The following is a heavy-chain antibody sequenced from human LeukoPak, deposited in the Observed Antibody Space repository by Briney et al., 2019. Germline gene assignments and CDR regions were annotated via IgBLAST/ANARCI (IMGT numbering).Heavy chain of an antibody. Sequence: PGGSLRLSCAASGFTFSSYSMNWVRQAPEKGLEWVSYISSSSSTIYYADSVKGRFTISRDNAKNSLYLQMNSLRAEDTAVYYCARDQRLRFLEWLLNWGQGTLVTVSS. V-gene: IGHV3-48*01. CDR2: ISSSSSTI. D-gene: IGHD3-3*01. CDR3: ARDQRLRFLEWLLN. CDR1: GFTFSSYS. J-gene: IGHJ4*02.